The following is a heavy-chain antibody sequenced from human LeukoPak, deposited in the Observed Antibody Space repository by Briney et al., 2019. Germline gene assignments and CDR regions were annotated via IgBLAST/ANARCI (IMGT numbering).Heavy chain of an antibody. CDR2: IWYDGSNK. D-gene: IGHD3-10*01. CDR3: AREAWGPGMGY. V-gene: IGHV3-33*08. Sequence: GKSLRLSCAASGFTFSSYGMHWVRQAPGKGLEWVAVIWYDGSNKYYADSVKGRFTISRDNSKNTLYLQMNSLRAEDTAVYYCAREAWGPGMGYWGQGTLVTVSS. CDR1: GFTFSSYG. J-gene: IGHJ4*02.